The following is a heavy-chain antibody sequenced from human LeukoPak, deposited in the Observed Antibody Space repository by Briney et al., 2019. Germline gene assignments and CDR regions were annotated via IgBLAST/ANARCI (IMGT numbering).Heavy chain of an antibody. Sequence: SETLSLTCDVSGGSTSRHSWAWIRLPAGKGLEWIGRVHASGSPDYSPSLKSRVTMSVDTSKNQVSLRLSSMTAADTAVYFCARVSYNAGSFISGGWFDPWGQGIRVTVSS. D-gene: IGHD1-26*01. CDR1: GGSTSRHS. J-gene: IGHJ5*02. CDR3: ARVSYNAGSFISGGWFDP. CDR2: VHASGSP. V-gene: IGHV4-4*07.